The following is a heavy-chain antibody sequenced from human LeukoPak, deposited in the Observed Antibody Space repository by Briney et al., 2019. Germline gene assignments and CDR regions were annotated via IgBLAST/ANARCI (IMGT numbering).Heavy chain of an antibody. J-gene: IGHJ4*02. CDR3: ARGPEWAFGGVIVIPTGYFDY. D-gene: IGHD3-16*02. Sequence: ASVKVSCKASGYTFTSYYMHWVRQAPGQGLEWMGIINPSGGSTSYAQKFQGRVTMTRDTSTSTVYMELSSLRSEDTAVYYCARGPEWAFGGVIVIPTGYFDYWGQGTLSPSPQ. CDR1: GYTFTSYY. CDR2: INPSGGST. V-gene: IGHV1-46*01.